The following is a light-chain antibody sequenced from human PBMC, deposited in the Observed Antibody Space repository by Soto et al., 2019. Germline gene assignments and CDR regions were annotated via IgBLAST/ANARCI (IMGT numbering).Light chain of an antibody. CDR2: AAS. CDR3: AHSYNAPRT. V-gene: IGKV1-39*01. J-gene: IGKJ1*01. Sequence: ASGGGRVTINRRASQNIDNYLNWYQQKPGKAPKVLIYAASNLQSGVPSRFSGSGTAAYYTRTGSRQQPEDFPSYYYAHSYNAPRTFREGTKVDIK. CDR1: QNIDNY.